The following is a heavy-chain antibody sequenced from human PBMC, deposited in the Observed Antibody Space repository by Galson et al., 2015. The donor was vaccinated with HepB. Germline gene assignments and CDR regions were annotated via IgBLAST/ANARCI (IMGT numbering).Heavy chain of an antibody. J-gene: IGHJ4*02. CDR1: GGSISSYY. D-gene: IGHD4-17*01. Sequence: ETLSLTCTVSGGSISSYYWSWIRQPPGKGLEWIGYIYYSGSTNYNPSLKSRVTISVDTSKNQFSLKLSSVTAADTAVYYCARGPTVTGRFDYWGQGTLVTVSS. CDR3: ARGPTVTGRFDY. CDR2: IYYSGST. V-gene: IGHV4-59*08.